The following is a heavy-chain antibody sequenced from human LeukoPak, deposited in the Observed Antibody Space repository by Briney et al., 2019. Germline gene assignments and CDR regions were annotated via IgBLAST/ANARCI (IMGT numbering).Heavy chain of an antibody. D-gene: IGHD6-6*01. Sequence: GGSLRLSCVASGSSLSAYWMNWVRQAPGKGLEWVANIKQDGSEKYYVDSVKGRFTISRDNAKNSLDLQMDSLRDEDTAVYYCARGARYSDSWGQGTLVAVSS. CDR1: GSSLSAYW. CDR2: IKQDGSEK. V-gene: IGHV3-7*01. J-gene: IGHJ4*02. CDR3: ARGARYSDS.